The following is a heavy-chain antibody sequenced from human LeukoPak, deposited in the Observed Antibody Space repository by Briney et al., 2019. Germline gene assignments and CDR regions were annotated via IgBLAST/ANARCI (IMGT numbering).Heavy chain of an antibody. CDR3: ASLGFFDY. V-gene: IGHV4-34*01. J-gene: IGHJ4*02. CDR1: GGSFSGYY. Sequence: SETLSLTCAVYGGSFSGYYWSWIRQPPGKGLELIGGINHSGSTNYNPSLKSRVTISVDTSKNQFSLKLSSGTAADTAVYYCASLGFFDYWGEGNLVTVSS. D-gene: IGHD3-16*01. CDR2: INHSGST.